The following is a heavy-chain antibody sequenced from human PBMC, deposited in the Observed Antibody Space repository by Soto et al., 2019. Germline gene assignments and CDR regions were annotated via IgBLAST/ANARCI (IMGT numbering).Heavy chain of an antibody. CDR1: GGSISSYC. V-gene: IGHV4-59*08. CDR3: ARVGAAAGTLVDY. Sequence: SETLSLTCTVSGGSISSYCWSWIRQPPGKGLEWIGYIYYSGSTNYNPSLKSRVTISVDTSKNQFSLKLSSVTAADTAVYYCARVGAAAGTLVDYWGQGTLVTVSS. J-gene: IGHJ4*02. CDR2: IYYSGST. D-gene: IGHD6-13*01.